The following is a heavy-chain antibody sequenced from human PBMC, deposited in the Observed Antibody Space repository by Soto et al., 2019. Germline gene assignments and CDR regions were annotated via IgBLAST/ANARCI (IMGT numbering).Heavy chain of an antibody. D-gene: IGHD6-13*01. Sequence: GGSLRLSCEASGFTFSTYAMHWVRQAPDKGLEWLAVISNDGNHKFYADSVKGRFTISRDNSENTLYMQVNSLRTEDTAVYYCARSGGQQLSHFDYWGQGTLVTVSS. CDR1: GFTFSTYA. CDR3: ARSGGQQLSHFDY. V-gene: IGHV3-30-3*01. CDR2: ISNDGNHK. J-gene: IGHJ4*02.